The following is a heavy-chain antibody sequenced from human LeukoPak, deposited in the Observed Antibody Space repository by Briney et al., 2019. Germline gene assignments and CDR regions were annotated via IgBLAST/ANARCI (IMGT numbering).Heavy chain of an antibody. CDR2: ISSSTSYI. Sequence: GGSLRLSCAASGFTFSSYSMNWVRQAPGKGLEWVSSISSSTSYIYYADSVKGRFTISGDNAKNSLYLQMNSLRAEDTALYYCATSSGWYPKYFDYWGQGTLVTVSS. V-gene: IGHV3-21*04. CDR3: ATSSGWYPKYFDY. D-gene: IGHD6-19*01. J-gene: IGHJ4*02. CDR1: GFTFSSYS.